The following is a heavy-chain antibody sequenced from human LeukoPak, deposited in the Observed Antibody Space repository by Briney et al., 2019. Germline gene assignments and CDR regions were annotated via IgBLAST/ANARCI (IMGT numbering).Heavy chain of an antibody. V-gene: IGHV1-18*01. Sequence: GASVKVSCKASGYTFTSYGISWVRQAPGQGLEWMGWISAYNGNTNYAQKLQGRVTMTTDTSTSTAYMELRSLRSDDTAVYYCARASVAAAVNFRFDPWGQGTLATVSS. CDR1: GYTFTSYG. CDR3: ARASVAAAVNFRFDP. J-gene: IGHJ5*02. CDR2: ISAYNGNT. D-gene: IGHD6-13*01.